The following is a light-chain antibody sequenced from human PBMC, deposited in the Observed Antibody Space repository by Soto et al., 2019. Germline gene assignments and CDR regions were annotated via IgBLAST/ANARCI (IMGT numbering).Light chain of an antibody. J-gene: IGLJ1*01. Sequence: ALTQPASVSGSPGQSITISCTGTSSDVGGYNYVSWYQQYPGKAPKLMIYEVSNRPSGVSNRFSGSKSGNTASLTISGLQAEDEADYYCTSCIRSSTLDYVFGTGTKVTVL. CDR2: EVS. CDR3: TSCIRSSTLDYV. CDR1: SSDVGGYNY. V-gene: IGLV2-14*01.